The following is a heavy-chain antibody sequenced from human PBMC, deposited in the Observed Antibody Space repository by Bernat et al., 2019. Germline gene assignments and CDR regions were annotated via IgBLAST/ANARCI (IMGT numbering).Heavy chain of an antibody. V-gene: IGHV3-73*02. CDR3: TTKYSYYMDV. Sequence: EVQLVESGGGLVQPGGSLKLSCAASGFTFSGSAMHWVRQASGKGLEWVGRIRNKTNNYATADGASVKGRFTISRDDSKNTAYLEMNTLKTEDTAVYYCTTKYSYYMDVWGKGTTVTVSS. J-gene: IGHJ6*03. CDR2: IRNKTNNYAT. CDR1: GFTFSGSA.